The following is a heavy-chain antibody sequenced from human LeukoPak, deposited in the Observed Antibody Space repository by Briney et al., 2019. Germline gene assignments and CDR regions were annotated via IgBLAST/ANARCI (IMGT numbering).Heavy chain of an antibody. Sequence: SVKVSCKAPEGTFSSYAISWVRQAPGQGLEWMGGIIPIFGTANYAQKFQGRVTITADESTSTAYMELSSLRSEDTAVYYCARDTVVPAAMKGFQHWGQGTLVTVSS. J-gene: IGHJ1*01. V-gene: IGHV1-69*01. CDR1: EGTFSSYA. CDR3: ARDTVVPAAMKGFQH. CDR2: IIPIFGTA. D-gene: IGHD2-2*01.